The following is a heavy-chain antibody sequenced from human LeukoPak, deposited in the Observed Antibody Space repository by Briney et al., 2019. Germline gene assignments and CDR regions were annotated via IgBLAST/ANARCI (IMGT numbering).Heavy chain of an antibody. CDR2: IKQDGSEK. V-gene: IGHV3-7*03. CDR3: AREAGYGDYDDYYYGMDV. Sequence: GGSLRLSCEASGFTFSSYWMSWVRQAPGKGLEWVANIKQDGSEKYYVDSVKGRFTISRDNAKNSLYLQMNSLRAEDTAVYYCAREAGYGDYDDYYYGMDVWGQGTTVTVSS. J-gene: IGHJ6*02. CDR1: GFTFSSYW. D-gene: IGHD4-17*01.